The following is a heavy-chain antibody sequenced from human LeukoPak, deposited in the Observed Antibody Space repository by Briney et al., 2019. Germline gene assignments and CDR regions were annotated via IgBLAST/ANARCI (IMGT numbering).Heavy chain of an antibody. CDR1: GGSIATDNYF. V-gene: IGHV4-31*03. CDR3: ARDVGGKYYFDY. CDR2: IYYTGSTF. J-gene: IGHJ4*02. D-gene: IGHD2-15*01. Sequence: SETLSLTCTVSGGSIATDNYFWSWIRQHPGKGLEWVGYIYYTGSTFHYNPSLKSRLAMSVDTSKNQFSPSLRSVSAADTAVYYCARDVGGKYYFDYWGQGTLVTVSS.